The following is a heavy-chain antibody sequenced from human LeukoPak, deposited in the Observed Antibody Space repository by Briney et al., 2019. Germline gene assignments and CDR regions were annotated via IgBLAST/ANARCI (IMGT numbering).Heavy chain of an antibody. J-gene: IGHJ2*01. CDR3: ARWIAVAGTWYFDL. CDR1: GFTFSSYA. CDR2: ISSNGGST. D-gene: IGHD6-19*01. Sequence: GGSLRLSCAASGFTFSSYAMHWVRQAPGKGLEYVSAISSNGGSTYYANSVKGRFTISRDNSKNTLYLQMGSLRAEDMAVYYCARWIAVAGTWYFDLWGRGTLVTVSS. V-gene: IGHV3-64*01.